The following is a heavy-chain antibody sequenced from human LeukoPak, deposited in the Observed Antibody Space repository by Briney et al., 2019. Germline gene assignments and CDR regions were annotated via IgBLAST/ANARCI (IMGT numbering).Heavy chain of an antibody. CDR2: IYYSGST. D-gene: IGHD1-26*01. Sequence: PSETLSLTCTVSGGSINNGDYYWSWIRQPPGKDLEWIGYIYYSGSTLYNPSLRSRATMSIAMSKNQFSLKLNSVTAADTAVYYCVRETYSGNQRGFDYWGQGTLVTVSS. V-gene: IGHV4-30-4*01. CDR3: VRETYSGNQRGFDY. CDR1: GGSINNGDYY. J-gene: IGHJ4*02.